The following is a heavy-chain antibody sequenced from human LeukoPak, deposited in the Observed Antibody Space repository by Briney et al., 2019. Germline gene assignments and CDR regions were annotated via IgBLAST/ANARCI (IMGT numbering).Heavy chain of an antibody. Sequence: GGSLRLSCAASGFTFSSYEMNWVRQAPGKGLEWVSYISSSGSTIYYADSVKGRFTISRDNAKNSLYLQMNGLRAEDTAVYYCARAPSGVAGLYFDYWGQGTLVTVSS. D-gene: IGHD6-19*01. V-gene: IGHV3-48*03. J-gene: IGHJ4*02. CDR1: GFTFSSYE. CDR2: ISSSGSTI. CDR3: ARAPSGVAGLYFDY.